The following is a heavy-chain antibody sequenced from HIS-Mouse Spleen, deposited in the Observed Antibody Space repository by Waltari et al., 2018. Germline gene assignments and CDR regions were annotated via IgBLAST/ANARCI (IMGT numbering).Heavy chain of an antibody. CDR1: GFTVSSNY. Sequence: EVQLVESGGGLVQPGGSLRLSCSASGFTVSSNYMSWVRKAQGKGLEWVSVIYSGGSTYYADSVKGRFTISRDNSKNTLYLQMNSLRAEDTAVYYCARDGGCSSTSCYDAFDIWGQGTMVTVSS. D-gene: IGHD2-2*01. V-gene: IGHV3-66*01. CDR2: IYSGGST. CDR3: ARDGGCSSTSCYDAFDI. J-gene: IGHJ3*02.